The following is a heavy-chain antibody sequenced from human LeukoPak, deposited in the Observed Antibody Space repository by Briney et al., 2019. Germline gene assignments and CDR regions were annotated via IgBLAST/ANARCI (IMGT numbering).Heavy chain of an antibody. CDR1: GFTFSSYG. D-gene: IGHD3-16*02. Sequence: PGGSLRLSCAASGFTFSSYGMSWVRQAPGKGLEWVSAISGSGGSTYYADSVKGRFTISRDNSKNTLYLQMNSLRAEDTAVYYCAKDGRRLGELSSLDYWGQGTLVTVSS. J-gene: IGHJ4*02. V-gene: IGHV3-23*01. CDR2: ISGSGGST. CDR3: AKDGRRLGELSSLDY.